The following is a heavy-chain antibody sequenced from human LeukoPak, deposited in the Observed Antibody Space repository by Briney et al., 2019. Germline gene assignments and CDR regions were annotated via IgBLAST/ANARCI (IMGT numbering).Heavy chain of an antibody. CDR1: GFTFSSYS. CDR2: ISSSSSTI. D-gene: IGHD3-3*01. J-gene: IGHJ4*02. Sequence: GGSLRLSCAASGFTFSSYSMNWVRQAPGKGLEWVSYISSSSSTIYYADSVKGRFTISRDNAKNSLYLQMNSLRAEDTAVYYCAREPPNGFWSGYHHYWGQGTLVTVSS. V-gene: IGHV3-48*01. CDR3: AREPPNGFWSGYHHY.